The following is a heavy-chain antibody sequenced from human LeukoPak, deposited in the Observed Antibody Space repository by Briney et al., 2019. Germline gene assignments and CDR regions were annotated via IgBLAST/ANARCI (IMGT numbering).Heavy chain of an antibody. Sequence: GASVKVSCKASGYTFTGYYIHWVRQAPGQGLEWMGWINPNSGGTNYAQKFQGRVTMTRDTSISTVYMELSRLRSDDTAVYYCARGYYGGNSGVTPLLRWGQGTLVTVSS. CDR2: INPNSGGT. CDR1: GYTFTGYY. J-gene: IGHJ4*02. V-gene: IGHV1-2*02. CDR3: ARGYYGGNSGVTPLLR. D-gene: IGHD4-23*01.